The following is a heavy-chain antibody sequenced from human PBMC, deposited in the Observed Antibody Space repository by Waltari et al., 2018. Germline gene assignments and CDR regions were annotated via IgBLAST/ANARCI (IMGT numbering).Heavy chain of an antibody. D-gene: IGHD6-19*01. CDR2: IYSGGST. CDR1: GFTVSSNY. V-gene: IGHV3-53*02. J-gene: IGHJ3*02. Sequence: EVQLVETGGGLIQPGGSLRLSCAASGFTVSSNYMSWVRQAPGKGLEWVSVIYSGGSTYYADSVKGRFTISRDNSKNTLYLQMNSLRAEDTAVYYCARSPYSSGWSDAFDIWGQGTMVTVSS. CDR3: ARSPYSSGWSDAFDI.